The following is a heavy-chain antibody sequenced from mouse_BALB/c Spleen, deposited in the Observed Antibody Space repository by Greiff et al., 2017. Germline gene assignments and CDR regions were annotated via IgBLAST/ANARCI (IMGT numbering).Heavy chain of an antibody. CDR3: ARDYGSSLYAMDY. D-gene: IGHD1-1*01. CDR2: ISYSGST. Sequence: VHVKQSGPSLVKPSQTLSLTCSVTGDSITSGYWNWIRKFPGNKLEYMGYISYSGSTYYNPSLKSRISITRDTSKNQYYLQLNSVTTEDTATYYCARDYGSSLYAMDYWGQGTSVTVSS. CDR1: GDSITSGY. J-gene: IGHJ4*01. V-gene: IGHV3-8*02.